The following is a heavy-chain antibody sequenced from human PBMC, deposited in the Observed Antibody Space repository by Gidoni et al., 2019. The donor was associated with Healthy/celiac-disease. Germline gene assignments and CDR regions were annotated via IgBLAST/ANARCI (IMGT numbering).Heavy chain of an antibody. Sequence: VPLQESGPGLVKPSQTLSLTCTVSGGSISSGGYYWSWIRQHPGKGLEWIGYIYYSGSTYYNPSLKSRVTISVDTSKNQFSLKLSSVTAADTAVYYCARDGHDSSGYYVDNAFDIWGQGTMVTVSS. CDR2: IYYSGST. CDR1: GGSISSGGYY. CDR3: ARDGHDSSGYYVDNAFDI. D-gene: IGHD3-22*01. V-gene: IGHV4-31*03. J-gene: IGHJ3*02.